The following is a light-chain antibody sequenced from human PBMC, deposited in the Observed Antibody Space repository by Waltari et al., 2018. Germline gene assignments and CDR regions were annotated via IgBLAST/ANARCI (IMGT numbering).Light chain of an antibody. CDR1: LSISSY. Sequence: DILMTQSPSSLSASVGDRVTITCRARLSISSYLNWYQQKPGKAPKLLIYASSNLQSGVPSRFSASGFGTDFTLTSSSLQPEDFATYYCQQSYATPITFGQGTRLEIK. V-gene: IGKV1-39*01. J-gene: IGKJ5*01. CDR3: QQSYATPIT. CDR2: ASS.